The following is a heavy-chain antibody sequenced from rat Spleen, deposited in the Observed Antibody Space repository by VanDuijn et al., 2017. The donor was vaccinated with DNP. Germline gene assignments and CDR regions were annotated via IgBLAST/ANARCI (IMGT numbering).Heavy chain of an antibody. CDR1: GFNFNDYW. D-gene: IGHD1-11*01. Sequence: EVKLVESGGGLVQPGRSLKLSCAASGFNFNDYWMGWVRQAPGKGLEWIGEINKDSSSINDSPSLKDKFTISRDRAQNTLYLQISKLGSEETSSYHCAKGANYGGDSDYFDYWGQGVMVTVSS. CDR3: AKGANYGGDSDYFDY. J-gene: IGHJ2*01. CDR2: INKDSSSI. V-gene: IGHV4-2*01.